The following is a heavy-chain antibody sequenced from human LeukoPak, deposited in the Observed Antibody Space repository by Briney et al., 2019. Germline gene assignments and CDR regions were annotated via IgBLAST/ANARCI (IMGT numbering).Heavy chain of an antibody. V-gene: IGHV4-59*12. CDR1: GGSISSYY. CDR3: ARVRDDYYYYMDV. CDR2: IYYSGST. J-gene: IGHJ6*03. Sequence: SETLSLTCTVSGGSISSYYWSWIRQPPGKGLEWIGYIYYSGSTHYNPSLKSRVTFSVDTSKNHFSLELNSVTAADTAVYYCARVRDDYYYYMDVWGKGTTVTVSS.